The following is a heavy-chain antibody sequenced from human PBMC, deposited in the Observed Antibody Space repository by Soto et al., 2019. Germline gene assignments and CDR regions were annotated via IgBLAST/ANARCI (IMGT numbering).Heavy chain of an antibody. CDR3: AKEYLEWLVRDYYFDY. CDR2: ISYDGSNK. Sequence: QVQLVESGGGVVQPGRSLRLSCAASGFTFSSYGMHWVRQAPGKGLEWVAVISYDGSNKYYADSVKGRFTISRDNSKNKLYLQMNSLRAEDTAVYYCAKEYLEWLVRDYYFDYWGQGTLVTVSS. J-gene: IGHJ4*02. V-gene: IGHV3-30*18. CDR1: GFTFSSYG. D-gene: IGHD6-19*01.